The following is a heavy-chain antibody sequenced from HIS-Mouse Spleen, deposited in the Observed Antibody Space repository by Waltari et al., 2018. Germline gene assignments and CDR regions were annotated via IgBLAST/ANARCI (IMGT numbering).Heavy chain of an antibody. CDR1: GYTFTRQD. V-gene: IGHV1-8*01. CDR2: MNPNSGNT. Sequence: QVQLVQSGAEVKKPGASVKVSCKASGYTFTRQDLNRVRTSTGQGLEWMGWMNPNSGNTGYAQKFQGRVTMTRNTSISTAYMELSSLRSEDTAVYYCARVYYDFWSGYYYWGQGTLVTVSS. D-gene: IGHD3-3*01. CDR3: ARVYYDFWSGYYY. J-gene: IGHJ4*02.